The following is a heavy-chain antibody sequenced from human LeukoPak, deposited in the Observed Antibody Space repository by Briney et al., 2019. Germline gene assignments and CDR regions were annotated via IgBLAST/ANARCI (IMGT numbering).Heavy chain of an antibody. J-gene: IGHJ5*02. CDR2: ISTSSSYI. CDR1: GFTFSTYS. D-gene: IGHD2-2*01. Sequence: GGSLRLSCAASGFTFSTYSMNWVRQAPGKGLEWVSSISTSSSYIYYADSVKGRFTISRDNAKNSLYLQMNNLRAEDTAVYYCAREKYYCSSTSCYAPGSDWFDPWGQGTLVTVSS. V-gene: IGHV3-21*01. CDR3: AREKYYCSSTSCYAPGSDWFDP.